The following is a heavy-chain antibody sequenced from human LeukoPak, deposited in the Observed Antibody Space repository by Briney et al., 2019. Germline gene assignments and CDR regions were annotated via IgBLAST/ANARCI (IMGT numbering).Heavy chain of an antibody. CDR3: AKGSLNCSGGSCGVYYFDY. V-gene: IGHV3-23*01. CDR1: GFTFSSYA. CDR2: ISISGGST. J-gene: IGHJ4*02. Sequence: GGSLRLSCVASGFTFSSYAMTWVRQAPGKGLEWVSSISISGGSTYYADSVKGRLIISRDNSKNTLYLQMNSLRAEDTAVYYCAKGSLNCSGGSCGVYYFDYWGQGTLVTVSS. D-gene: IGHD2-15*01.